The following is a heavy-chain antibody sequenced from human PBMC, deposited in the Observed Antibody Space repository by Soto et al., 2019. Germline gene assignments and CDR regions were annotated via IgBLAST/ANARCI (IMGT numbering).Heavy chain of an antibody. V-gene: IGHV3-11*01. CDR2: ISSSGSTI. Sequence: GGSLRLSCAASGFTFSDYYMSWIRQAPGKGLEWVSYISSSGSTIYYADSVKGRFTISRDNAKNSLYLQMNSLRAEDTAVYYCARGYYDYIWGSFPPPYFDYWGQGTLVTVSS. D-gene: IGHD3-16*01. CDR3: ARGYYDYIWGSFPPPYFDY. J-gene: IGHJ4*02. CDR1: GFTFSDYY.